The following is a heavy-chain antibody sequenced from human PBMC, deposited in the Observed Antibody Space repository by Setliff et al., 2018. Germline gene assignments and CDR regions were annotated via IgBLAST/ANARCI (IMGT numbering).Heavy chain of an antibody. CDR2: IKQDGSEK. CDR1: GFSFSIFW. D-gene: IGHD3-16*01. CDR3: ARDRGGGLYDY. J-gene: IGHJ4*02. Sequence: GESLKISCAGSGFSFSIFWMSWVRQAPGKGLEWVATIKQDGSEKFYVDSAKGRFTISRDNAKNSLYLQMDSLRVEDTAMYFCARDRGGGLYDYWGRGTLVTVSS. V-gene: IGHV3-7*01.